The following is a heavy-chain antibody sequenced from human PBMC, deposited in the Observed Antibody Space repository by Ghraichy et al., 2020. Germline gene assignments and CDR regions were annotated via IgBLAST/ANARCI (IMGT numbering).Heavy chain of an antibody. Sequence: GESLNISCEVSGFSFRDAWMSWVRQAPGKGLEWVARIKNRNYGGTTDYVAPVKGRFTISRDDSKNMLFLQMNSLQINDTAIYYCTTLSTTMTHGGDFWGRGTRGTVSP. D-gene: IGHD4-17*01. J-gene: IGHJ4*02. CDR2: IKNRNYGGTT. CDR1: GFSFRDAW. V-gene: IGHV3-15*01. CDR3: TTLSTTMTHGGDF.